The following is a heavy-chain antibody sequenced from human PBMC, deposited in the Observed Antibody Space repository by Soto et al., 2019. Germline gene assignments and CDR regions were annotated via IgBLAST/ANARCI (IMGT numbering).Heavy chain of an antibody. CDR3: ARALVSGERRIFGVSTRWFDP. CDR1: GGSISSYY. Sequence: PSETLSLTCTVSGGSISSYYWSWIRQPPGKGLEWIGYIYYSGSTNYNPSLKSRVTISVDTSKNQFSLKLSSVTAADTAVYYCARALVSGERRIFGVSTRWFDPWGQGTLVTVSS. CDR2: IYYSGST. D-gene: IGHD3-3*01. J-gene: IGHJ5*02. V-gene: IGHV4-59*01.